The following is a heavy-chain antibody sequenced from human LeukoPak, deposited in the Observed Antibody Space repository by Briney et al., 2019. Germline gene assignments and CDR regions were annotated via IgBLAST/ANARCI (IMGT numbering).Heavy chain of an antibody. Sequence: GGSLRLSCAASGFTFSSYAMSWVRQAPGKGLEWVSAISGSGGSTYYADSVKGRFTISRDNSKNTLYLQMNSLRAEDTAVYYCAKDSKYYYGLGRNWFDPWGQGTLVTVSS. CDR2: ISGSGGST. V-gene: IGHV3-23*01. CDR3: AKDSKYYYGLGRNWFDP. D-gene: IGHD3-10*01. J-gene: IGHJ5*02. CDR1: GFTFSSYA.